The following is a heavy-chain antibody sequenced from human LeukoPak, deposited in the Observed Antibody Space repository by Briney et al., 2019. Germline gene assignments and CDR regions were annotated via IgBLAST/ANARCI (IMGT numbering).Heavy chain of an antibody. CDR2: IIPIFGTA. CDR3: ARDLGSVVFDP. D-gene: IGHD5/OR15-5a*01. CDR1: GGTFSSYA. Sequence: GASVKVSCKASGGTFSSYAISWVRQAPGQGLEWMGGIIPIFGTADYAQKFQGRVTITADESTSTAYMELSSLRSEDTAVYYCARDLGSVVFDPWGQGTLVTVSS. J-gene: IGHJ5*02. V-gene: IGHV1-69*13.